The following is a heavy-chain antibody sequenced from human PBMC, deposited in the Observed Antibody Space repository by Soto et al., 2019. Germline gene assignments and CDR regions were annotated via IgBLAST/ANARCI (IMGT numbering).Heavy chain of an antibody. V-gene: IGHV3-23*01. CDR3: AKSPPPADAFDF. CDR1: GITFINYA. J-gene: IGHJ3*01. Sequence: EVQLLESGGGLVQPGGSLRLSCAASGITFINYAMSWVRQAPGKGLEWVSTISGSGDITYHADSVKGRFTISRDNSKNTLYLQMNSLSAEDTAVYYCAKSPPPADAFDFWGQGTVVTVSS. CDR2: ISGSGDIT.